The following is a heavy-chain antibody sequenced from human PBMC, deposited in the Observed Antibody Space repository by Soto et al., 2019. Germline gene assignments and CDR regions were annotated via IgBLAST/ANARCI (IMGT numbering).Heavy chain of an antibody. CDR2: IRSYTYNT. V-gene: IGHV1-18*01. D-gene: IGHD3-10*01. J-gene: IGHJ4*02. Sequence: QVQPVQSGAEVKKPGASVKVCCKASCYTFTIYGIIWVRQAPGQELEGMGWIRSYTYNTNYAPKIQGRVTMTTDTSTSSAYMELRSLRSDDNAVYYCARVHGSAGDTSDYWGQGTLVTVSS. CDR3: ARVHGSAGDTSDY. CDR1: CYTFTIYG.